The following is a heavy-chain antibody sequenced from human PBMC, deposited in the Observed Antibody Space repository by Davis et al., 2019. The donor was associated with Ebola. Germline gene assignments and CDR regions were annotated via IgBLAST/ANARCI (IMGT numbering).Heavy chain of an antibody. D-gene: IGHD6-13*01. J-gene: IGHJ4*02. CDR1: GFTFSSYA. V-gene: IGHV3-23*01. Sequence: GESLKISCAASGFTFSSYAMSWVRQAPGKGLEWVSAISGSGGSTYYADSVKGRFTISRDNSKNTLYLQMNSLRAEDTAVYYCAKDRDSSSWSLGFFDYWGQGTLVTVSS. CDR3: AKDRDSSSWSLGFFDY. CDR2: ISGSGGST.